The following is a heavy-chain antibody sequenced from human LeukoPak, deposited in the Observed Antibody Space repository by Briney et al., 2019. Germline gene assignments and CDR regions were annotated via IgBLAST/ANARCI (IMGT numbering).Heavy chain of an antibody. CDR1: GFTFSTYA. D-gene: IGHD6-19*01. CDR3: ARDLEWLVPTDY. Sequence: GGSLRLSCAASGFTFSTYAMSWVRQAPGKGLEWVANIKQDGSEKYYVDSVKGRFTISRDNAKNSLYLQMNSLRAEDTAVYYCARDLEWLVPTDYWGQGTLVTVSS. V-gene: IGHV3-7*05. CDR2: IKQDGSEK. J-gene: IGHJ4*02.